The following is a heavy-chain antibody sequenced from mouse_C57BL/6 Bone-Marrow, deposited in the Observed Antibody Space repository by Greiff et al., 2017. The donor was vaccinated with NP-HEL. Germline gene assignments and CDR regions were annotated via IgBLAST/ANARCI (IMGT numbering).Heavy chain of an antibody. CDR1: GFTFSSYG. CDR3: AGDEGGGSTTVVAKWYFDV. J-gene: IGHJ1*03. Sequence: EVQLVESGGDLVKPGGSLKLSCAASGFTFSSYGMSWVRQTPDKRLEWVATISSGGSYTYYPDSVKGRFTISRDNATNTLYLQRSSQKYEDRVMYYCAGDEGGGSTTVVAKWYFDVWGTGTTVTVSS. D-gene: IGHD1-1*01. V-gene: IGHV5-6*01. CDR2: ISSGGSYT.